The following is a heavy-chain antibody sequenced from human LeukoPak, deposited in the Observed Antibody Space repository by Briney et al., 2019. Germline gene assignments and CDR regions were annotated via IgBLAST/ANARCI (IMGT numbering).Heavy chain of an antibody. CDR3: VRLAAAFGAFDI. V-gene: IGHV4-59*01. Sequence: PSETLSLTCTVSGDSISLYYWSWIRQPPGKGLEWIGYIYYTGSTKSNPSLKSRVTISVDTSKKQFSLNLSSVTAADTAVYYCVRLAAAFGAFDIWGQGTMVTVSS. CDR2: IYYTGST. D-gene: IGHD6-13*01. CDR1: GDSISLYY. J-gene: IGHJ3*02.